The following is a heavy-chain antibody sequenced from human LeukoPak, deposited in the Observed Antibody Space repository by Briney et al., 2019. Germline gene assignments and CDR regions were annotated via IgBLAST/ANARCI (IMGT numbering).Heavy chain of an antibody. CDR1: GFTFDDYG. CDR3: ARKGVTSYTHYYYYYYYMDV. CDR2: INWIGGST. D-gene: IGHD4-17*01. V-gene: IGHV3-20*04. Sequence: PGGSLRLSCAASGFTFDDYGMSWVRQAPGKGLEWVSGINWIGGSTGYADSVKGRFTISRDNAKNSLYLQMNSLRAEDTALYYCARKGVTSYTHYYYYYYYMDVWGKGTTVTVSS. J-gene: IGHJ6*03.